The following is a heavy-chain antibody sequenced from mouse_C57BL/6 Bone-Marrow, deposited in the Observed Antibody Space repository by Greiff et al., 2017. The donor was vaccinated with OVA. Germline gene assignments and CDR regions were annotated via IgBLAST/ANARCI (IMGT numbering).Heavy chain of an antibody. Sequence: EVKLVESGGGLVQPKGSLKLSCAASGFSFNTYAMNWVRQAPGKGLEWVARIRSKSNNYATYYADSVKDRFTISRDDSESMLYLQMNNLNTEDTTMYCCVSLRRSYAMDYWGQGTSVTVSS. J-gene: IGHJ4*01. D-gene: IGHD2-12*01. V-gene: IGHV10-1*01. CDR1: GFSFNTYA. CDR3: VSLRRSYAMDY. CDR2: IRSKSNNYAT.